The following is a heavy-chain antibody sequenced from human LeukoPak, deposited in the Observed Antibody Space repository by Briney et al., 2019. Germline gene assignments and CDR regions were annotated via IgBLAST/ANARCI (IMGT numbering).Heavy chain of an antibody. CDR2: INPNSGGT. D-gene: IGHD5-12*01. CDR3: ARDAHNGYEFHDWFDP. CDR1: GYTFTDYY. Sequence: VASVKVSCKASGYTFTDYYIHWVRQAPGQGLEWMGWINPNSGGTKYAQKFQGRVTMTTDTSISTAYMEMSRLTSDDTAVYYCARDAHNGYEFHDWFDPWGQGALVTVSS. J-gene: IGHJ5*02. V-gene: IGHV1-2*02.